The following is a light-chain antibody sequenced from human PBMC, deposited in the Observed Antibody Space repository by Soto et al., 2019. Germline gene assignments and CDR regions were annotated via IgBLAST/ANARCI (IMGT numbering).Light chain of an antibody. CDR1: QSISSW. J-gene: IGKJ2*01. CDR3: QHYNFWPHS. V-gene: IGKV1-5*01. Sequence: DIQMTQSPSTLSASVGDRVTITCRASQSISSWLAWYQQKPGKAPKLLIYDASSLESGVPARFSGSGSGTEFTLTISGLQSEDVSIYFCQHYNFWPHSFGQGTKVDIK. CDR2: DAS.